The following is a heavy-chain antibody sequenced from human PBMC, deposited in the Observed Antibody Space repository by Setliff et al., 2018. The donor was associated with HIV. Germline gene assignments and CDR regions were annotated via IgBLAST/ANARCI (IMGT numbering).Heavy chain of an antibody. Sequence: SETLSLTCTVSGYSISSRYYWGWIRQSPRKGLEWIGSIYYDGRTFYKPSLKSRLTISVDTSKNQFSLSLNSVTAADTAVYYCASLKRGPAMQMGYFDYWGQGTLVTVSS. D-gene: IGHD5-18*01. CDR2: IYYDGRT. CDR1: GYSISSRYY. J-gene: IGHJ4*02. CDR3: ASLKRGPAMQMGYFDY. V-gene: IGHV4-38-2*02.